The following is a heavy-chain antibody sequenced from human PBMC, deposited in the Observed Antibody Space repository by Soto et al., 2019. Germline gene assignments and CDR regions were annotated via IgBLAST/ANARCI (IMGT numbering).Heavy chain of an antibody. CDR3: TSGYCTGGSCWTSAFDI. J-gene: IGHJ3*02. Sequence: EVQLVESGGGLVQPGGSLRLSCAVSGFTFSDHYMDWVRQAPGKGLEWIGRTRDQANSHTTEYAASVKGRFTISRDDSKNSLYLQMNSLRTEDTAVYYCTSGYCTGGSCWTSAFDIWGQGTMVTVSS. D-gene: IGHD2-15*01. CDR2: TRDQANSHTT. V-gene: IGHV3-72*01. CDR1: GFTFSDHY.